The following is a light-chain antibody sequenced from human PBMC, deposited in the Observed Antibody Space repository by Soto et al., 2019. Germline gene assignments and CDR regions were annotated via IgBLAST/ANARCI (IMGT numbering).Light chain of an antibody. CDR1: SRDVGGYNS. CDR3: SSYTSSGTYV. J-gene: IGLJ1*01. CDR2: EVT. V-gene: IGLV2-14*01. Sequence: SVLTQPASVSGSPGQSITISCTGTSRDVGGYNSVSWYQQHPGKAPKLMIYEVTDRPSGISNRFSGSKSGNTASLTISGLQAEDEADYYCSSYTSSGTYVFGTGTRSPS.